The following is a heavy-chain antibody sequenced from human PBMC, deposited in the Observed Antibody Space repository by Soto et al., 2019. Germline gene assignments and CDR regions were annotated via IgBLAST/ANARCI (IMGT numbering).Heavy chain of an antibody. D-gene: IGHD3-10*01. V-gene: IGHV3-74*01. J-gene: IGHJ6*02. CDR2: INSDGSST. CDR1: GFTFSSYW. CDR3: ARDRTLWFGELFSYYYGMDV. Sequence: GGSLRLSCAASGFTFSSYWMHWVRQAPGKGLVWVSRINSDGSSTSYADSVKGRFTISRDNAKNTLYLQMNSLRAEDTAVYYCARDRTLWFGELFSYYYGMDVWGQGTTVTVSS.